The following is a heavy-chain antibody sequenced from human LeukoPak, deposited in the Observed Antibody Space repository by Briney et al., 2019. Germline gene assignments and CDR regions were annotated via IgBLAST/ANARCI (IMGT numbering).Heavy chain of an antibody. CDR2: IYYSGST. CDR1: GGSISSSSYY. J-gene: IGHJ6*03. Sequence: SETLSLTCTVSGGSISSSSYYWGWIRQPPGKGLEWIGSIYYSGSTYYNPSLKSRVTISVDTSKNQFSLKLSSVTAADTAVYYCARGTYYYIDVWGKGTTVTVSS. CDR3: ARGTYYYIDV. V-gene: IGHV4-39*07.